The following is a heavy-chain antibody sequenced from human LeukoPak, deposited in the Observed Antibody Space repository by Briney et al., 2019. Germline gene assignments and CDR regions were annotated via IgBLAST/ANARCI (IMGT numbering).Heavy chain of an antibody. Sequence: PGGSLRLSCVASGFTYSHNGMHWVRQAPGKGLEWVAFIQYDGNTIFYADPVKGRFTISRDNAKNSLYLQMNSLRAEDTAVYYCARGKTDCSSTSCYEWVADYWGQGTLVTVSS. D-gene: IGHD2-2*01. CDR2: IQYDGNTI. CDR1: GFTYSHNG. J-gene: IGHJ4*02. CDR3: ARGKTDCSSTSCYEWVADY. V-gene: IGHV3-30*02.